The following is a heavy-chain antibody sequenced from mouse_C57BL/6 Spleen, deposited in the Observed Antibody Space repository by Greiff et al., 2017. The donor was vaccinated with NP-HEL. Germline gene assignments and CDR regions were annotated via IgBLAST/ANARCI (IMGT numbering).Heavy chain of an antibody. V-gene: IGHV5-6*02. CDR1: GFTFSSYG. D-gene: IGHD3-3*01. CDR2: ISSGGSYT. CDR3: ARRGAVYFDY. J-gene: IGHJ2*01. Sequence: EVKVVESGGDLVKPGGSLKLSCAASGFTFSSYGMSWVRQTPDKRLEWVATISSGGSYTYYPDSVKGRFTISRDNAKNTLYLQMSSLKSEDTAMYYCARRGAVYFDYWGQGTTLTVSS.